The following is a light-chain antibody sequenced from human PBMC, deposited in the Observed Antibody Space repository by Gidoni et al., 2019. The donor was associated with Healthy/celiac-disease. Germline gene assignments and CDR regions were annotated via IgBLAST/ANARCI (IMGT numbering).Light chain of an antibody. CDR2: GAS. CDR3: QRYGGSRHT. J-gene: IGKJ2*01. CDR1: QSVSRSY. V-gene: IGKV3-20*01. Sequence: EIVLTQSPGTLSLSPGERATLSCRASQSVSRSYLAWYQQKPGQAPRLLIYGASSRATGIPDRFSGSGSGTDFTLAICRLEPEDFSVYYCQRYGGSRHTFGQGTKLEIK.